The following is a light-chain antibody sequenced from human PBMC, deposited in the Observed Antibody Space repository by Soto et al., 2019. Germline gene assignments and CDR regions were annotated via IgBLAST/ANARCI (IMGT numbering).Light chain of an antibody. V-gene: IGKV3-15*01. Sequence: EIVMTQSPATLSVSPVEGSNLSCMASQSVRSNLAWYYPKPGQAPRLLIYRASSRAAGLPDRFSGSGSETEFTLTISSLQSEDFAVYYCQKYNKWPINCGQGKRRAIK. CDR2: RAS. J-gene: IGKJ5*01. CDR3: QKYNKWPIN. CDR1: QSVRSN.